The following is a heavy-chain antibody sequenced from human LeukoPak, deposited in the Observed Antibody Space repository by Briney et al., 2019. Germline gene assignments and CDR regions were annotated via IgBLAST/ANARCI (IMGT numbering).Heavy chain of an antibody. D-gene: IGHD5-12*01. CDR3: AKGGVATVDYFDY. CDR1: GFTFSNYA. J-gene: IGHJ4*02. CDR2: ISDDGSRQ. V-gene: IGHV3-30-3*01. Sequence: GRSLRLSCAATGFTFSNYAIHWGRQAPGKGLEWVAFISDDGSRQHYADSVKGRFTISRDNSKNTLNLQMNSLRAEDTALYYCAKGGVATVDYFDYWGQGTLVTVSS.